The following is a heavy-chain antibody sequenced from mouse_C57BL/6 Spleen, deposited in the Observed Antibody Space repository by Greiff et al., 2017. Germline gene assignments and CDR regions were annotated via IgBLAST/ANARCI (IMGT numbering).Heavy chain of an antibody. CDR1: GFSFNTYA. Sequence: VQLKESGGGLVQPKGSLKLSCAASGFSFNTYAMNWVRQAPGKGLEWVARIRSKSNNYATYYADSVKDRFTISRDDSESMLYLQMNNLKTEDTAMYYCVRRYDGYPYYAMDYWGQGTSVTVSS. J-gene: IGHJ4*01. CDR3: VRRYDGYPYYAMDY. V-gene: IGHV10-1*01. D-gene: IGHD2-3*01. CDR2: IRSKSNNYAT.